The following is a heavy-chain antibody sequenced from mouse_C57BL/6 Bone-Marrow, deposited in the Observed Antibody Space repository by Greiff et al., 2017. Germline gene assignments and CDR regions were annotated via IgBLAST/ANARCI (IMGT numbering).Heavy chain of an antibody. D-gene: IGHD1-1*01. CDR2: IYPRDGST. V-gene: IGHV1-85*01. Sequence: QVQLQQSGPELVKPGASVKLSCKASGYTFTSYDINWVKQRPGQGLEWIGWIYPRDGSTKYNEKFKGKATLTVYTSSSTAYMELHSLTSEDSAVYFCAREDYYGSSKYYYAMDYWGQGTSVTGSS. CDR1: GYTFTSYD. J-gene: IGHJ4*01. CDR3: AREDYYGSSKYYYAMDY.